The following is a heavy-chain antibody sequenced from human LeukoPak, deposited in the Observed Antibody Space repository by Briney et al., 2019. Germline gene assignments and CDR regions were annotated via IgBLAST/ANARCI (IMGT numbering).Heavy chain of an antibody. V-gene: IGHV3-30*18. CDR3: AKVEGIAWITRFAGMDV. CDR1: GFTFSSYG. D-gene: IGHD5-12*01. CDR2: ISYDGSNK. J-gene: IGHJ6*02. Sequence: GGSLRLSCAASGFTFSSYGMHWVRQAPGKGLEWVAVISYDGSNKYYADSVKGRFTISRDNSKNTLYLQMNSLRAEDTAVYYCAKVEGIAWITRFAGMDVWGQGTTVTVSS.